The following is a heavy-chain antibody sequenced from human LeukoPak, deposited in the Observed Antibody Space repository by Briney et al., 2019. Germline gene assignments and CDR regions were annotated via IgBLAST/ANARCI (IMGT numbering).Heavy chain of an antibody. Sequence: GASVKVSCKVSGYTLTELSMHWVRQAPGKGLEWMGGFDPEDGETIYAQKFQGRVTMTEDTSTDTAYMELSSLRSEDTAVYYRATSSAYYYDSSGYFHWGQGTLVTVSS. D-gene: IGHD3-22*01. J-gene: IGHJ4*02. CDR1: GYTLTELS. CDR2: FDPEDGET. V-gene: IGHV1-24*01. CDR3: ATSSAYYYDSSGYFH.